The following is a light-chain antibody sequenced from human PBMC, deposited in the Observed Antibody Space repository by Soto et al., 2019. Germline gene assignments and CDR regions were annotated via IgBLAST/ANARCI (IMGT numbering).Light chain of an antibody. CDR3: QQYNNWPRT. CDR1: HIVSSN. Sequence: EIVLTQSPDTLSLSPGERSTLSFMSSHIVSSNLAWYQQKPGQAPRLLIYGASTRATGIPARFSGSGSGTEFTLTISSLQSEDFAVYYCQQYNNWPRTFGQGTKVDIK. CDR2: GAS. J-gene: IGKJ1*01. V-gene: IGKV3-15*01.